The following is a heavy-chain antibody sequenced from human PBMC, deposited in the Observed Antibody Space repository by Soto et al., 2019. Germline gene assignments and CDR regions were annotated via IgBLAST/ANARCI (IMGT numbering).Heavy chain of an antibody. J-gene: IGHJ6*02. CDR2: IWYDGSNK. Sequence: GGSLRLSCAASGFTLSSYGMHWVRQAPGKGLEWVAVIWYDGSNKYYAGSVKGRFTISRDNSKNTLYLQMNSLRAEDTAVYYCAREDYYGSGSYYKDHGMDLWGQGTTVTVSS. V-gene: IGHV3-33*01. D-gene: IGHD3-10*01. CDR3: AREDYYGSGSYYKDHGMDL. CDR1: GFTLSSYG.